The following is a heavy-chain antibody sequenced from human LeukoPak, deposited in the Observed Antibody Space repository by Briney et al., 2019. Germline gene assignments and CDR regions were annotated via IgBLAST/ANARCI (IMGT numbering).Heavy chain of an antibody. CDR2: INPNSGGT. J-gene: IGHJ4*02. Sequence: ASVKVSCKASGGTFSSYAISWVRQAPGQGLEWMGRINPNSGGTNYAQKFQGRVTMTRDTSISTAYMELSRLRSDDTAVYYCARDPYYYDSSGYSDCWGQGTLVTVSS. D-gene: IGHD3-22*01. CDR3: ARDPYYYDSSGYSDC. V-gene: IGHV1-2*06. CDR1: GGTFSSYA.